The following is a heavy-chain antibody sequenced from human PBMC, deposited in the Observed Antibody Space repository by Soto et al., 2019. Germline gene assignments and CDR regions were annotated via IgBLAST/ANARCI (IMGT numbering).Heavy chain of an antibody. CDR1: GYTLTELS. D-gene: IGHD3-22*01. CDR2: FDPEDGET. J-gene: IGHJ4*02. Sequence: ASVKVSCKVSGYTLTELSMHWVRQAPGKGLEWMGGFDPEDGETIYAQKFQGRVTMTEDTSTDTAYMELSSLRSEDTAVYYCANLFSAGYYDSSGYWGQGTLVTVSS. V-gene: IGHV1-24*01. CDR3: ANLFSAGYYDSSGY.